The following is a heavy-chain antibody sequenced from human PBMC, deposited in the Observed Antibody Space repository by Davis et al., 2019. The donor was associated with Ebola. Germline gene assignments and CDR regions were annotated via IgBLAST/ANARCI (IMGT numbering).Heavy chain of an antibody. Sequence: MPSETLSLTCTVSGGSINTNNWWSWVRQSPGKGLEWIGEIYHSGTTNYNQSLKSRVTISVDKSKNQFSLKLSSVTAADTAVYYCARSGLYYDSRGFDPWGQGTLVTVSS. J-gene: IGHJ5*02. CDR1: GGSINTNNW. D-gene: IGHD3-22*01. V-gene: IGHV4-4*02. CDR3: ARSGLYYDSRGFDP. CDR2: IYHSGTT.